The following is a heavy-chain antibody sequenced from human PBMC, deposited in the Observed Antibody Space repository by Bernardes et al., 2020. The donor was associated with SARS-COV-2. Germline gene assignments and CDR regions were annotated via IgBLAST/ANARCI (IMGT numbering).Heavy chain of an antibody. V-gene: IGHV4-59*08. D-gene: IGHD2-15*01. J-gene: IGHJ4*02. CDR3: ARHRREYCSGGSCYQEGFDY. CDR1: GGSISSYY. CDR2: IYYSGST. Sequence: SETLSLTCTVSGGSISSYYWSWIRQPPGKGLEWIGYIYYSGSTNYNPSLKSRVTISVDTSKNQFSLKLSSVTAADTAVYYCARHRREYCSGGSCYQEGFDYWGQGTLVTVSS.